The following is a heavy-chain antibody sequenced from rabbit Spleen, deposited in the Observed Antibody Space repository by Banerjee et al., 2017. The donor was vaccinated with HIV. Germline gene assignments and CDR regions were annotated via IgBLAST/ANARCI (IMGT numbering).Heavy chain of an antibody. D-gene: IGHD4-1*01. CDR3: TRFTFTAYFNL. V-gene: IGHV1S40*01. Sequence: QSLEESGGDLVKPGASLTLTCTASGFSFSGYNMCWVRQAPGKGLEWISCIVNGVKTWYASWANGRFTISETSSTTVTLQMTSLTAADTAMYFCTRFTFTAYFNLWGQGTLVTVS. CDR2: IVNGVKT. CDR1: GFSFSGYN. J-gene: IGHJ4*01.